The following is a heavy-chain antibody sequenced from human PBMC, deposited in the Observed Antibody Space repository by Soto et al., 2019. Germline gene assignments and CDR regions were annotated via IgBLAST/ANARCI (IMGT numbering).Heavy chain of an antibody. CDR3: AKAGRWGLKLYGNWFDP. J-gene: IGHJ5*02. V-gene: IGHV3-21*01. CDR1: GFTFSSYS. Sequence: GGSLRLSWAASGFTFSSYSMNLVREAPGKGLGWGSAMSSSSRYIYYADSVKGRFTISRDNAKNSLDLQMNSLRDEDTAVYSCAKAGRWGLKLYGNWFDPWGQGTLVTVSS. CDR2: MSSSSRYI. D-gene: IGHD1-26*01.